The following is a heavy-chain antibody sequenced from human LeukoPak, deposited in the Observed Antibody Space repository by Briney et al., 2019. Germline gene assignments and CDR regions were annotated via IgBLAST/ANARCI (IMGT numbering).Heavy chain of an antibody. CDR2: ISYDGSNK. CDR3: AKDDVDVVAPGHDAFDI. D-gene: IGHD2-21*01. J-gene: IGHJ3*02. CDR1: GFTFSSYA. Sequence: GRSLRLSCAASGFTFSSYAMHWVRQAPGKGLEWVAVISYDGSNKYYADSVKGRFTISRDNSKNTLYLQMNSLRGEDTAVYFCAKDDVDVVAPGHDAFDIWGQGTLVTVSS. V-gene: IGHV3-30-3*01.